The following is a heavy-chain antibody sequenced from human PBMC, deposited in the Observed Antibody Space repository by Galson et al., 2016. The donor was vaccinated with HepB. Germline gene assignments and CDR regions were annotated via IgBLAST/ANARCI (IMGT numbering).Heavy chain of an antibody. CDR3: ARVFSYDRRDYYRHFDS. CDR2: IKPDGREI. Sequence: SLRLSCAASGFTFSTYWMHWVRQAPGKGPEWVAVIKPDGREIQYVDSVKGRFTISRDDGKNSLYLQMNTLRAEDTAVYYCARVFSYDRRDYYRHFDSWGRGTLVTVSS. D-gene: IGHD3-22*01. CDR1: GFTFSTYW. J-gene: IGHJ4*02. V-gene: IGHV3-7*03.